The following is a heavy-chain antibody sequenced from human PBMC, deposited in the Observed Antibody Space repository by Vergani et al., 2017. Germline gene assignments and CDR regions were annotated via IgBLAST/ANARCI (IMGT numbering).Heavy chain of an antibody. V-gene: IGHV1-69*08. J-gene: IGHJ4*02. Sequence: QVQLVQSGAEVKKPGSSVKVSCKASGGTFSSYTISWVRQAPGQGLEWMGRIIPILGIANYAQKFQGRVTITADKSTSTAYMELSSLRSEDTAVYYCAGEGDDSSGYYRDYWGQGTLVSVSS. CDR3: AGEGDDSSGYYRDY. CDR1: GGTFSSYT. D-gene: IGHD3-22*01. CDR2: IIPILGIA.